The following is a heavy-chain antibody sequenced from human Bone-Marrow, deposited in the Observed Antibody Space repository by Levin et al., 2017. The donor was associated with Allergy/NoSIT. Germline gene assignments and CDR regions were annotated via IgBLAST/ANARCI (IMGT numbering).Heavy chain of an antibody. CDR3: AGEATAVTRRWFDT. J-gene: IGHJ5*02. D-gene: IGHD4-17*01. V-gene: IGHV4-30-4*01. CDR2: ISNAGRT. CDR1: GGSISSGDYY. Sequence: PSETLSLTCTVSGGSISSGDYYWSWIRQSPGKGLEWIGYISNAGRTFDNPSLKSRLTISIDRSKNQFSLRLNSVTAADTAVYYGAGEATAVTRRWFDTWGQGTVVTVSS.